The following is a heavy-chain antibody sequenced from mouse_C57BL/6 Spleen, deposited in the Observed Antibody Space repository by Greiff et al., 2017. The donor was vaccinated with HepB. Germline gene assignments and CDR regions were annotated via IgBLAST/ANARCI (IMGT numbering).Heavy chain of an antibody. D-gene: IGHD2-3*01. Sequence: QVQLQQPGTELVKPGASVKLSCKASGYTFTSYWMHWVKQRPGQGLEWIGNINPSNGGTNYNEKFKRKATLTVDKSSSTAYMQLSSLTSEDSAVYYCARWEGYDGYFYAMDYWGQGTSVSVSS. CDR3: ARWEGYDGYFYAMDY. J-gene: IGHJ4*01. CDR2: INPSNGGT. CDR1: GYTFTSYW. V-gene: IGHV1-53*01.